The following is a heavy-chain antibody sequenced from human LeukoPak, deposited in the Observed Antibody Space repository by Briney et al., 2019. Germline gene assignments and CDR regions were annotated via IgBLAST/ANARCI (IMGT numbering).Heavy chain of an antibody. CDR2: ISSSGST. CDR3: ARTVGTNTYLDN. Sequence: SETLSLTCTVSGGSISSYYWSWIPQPPGKGLEWIGYISSSGSTKYNPSLKSRVTISVDTSKNQFSLSLRSVTAADTAVYYCARTVGTNTYLDNWGQGTLVTVSS. CDR1: GGSISSYY. D-gene: IGHD4-23*01. V-gene: IGHV4-59*01. J-gene: IGHJ4*02.